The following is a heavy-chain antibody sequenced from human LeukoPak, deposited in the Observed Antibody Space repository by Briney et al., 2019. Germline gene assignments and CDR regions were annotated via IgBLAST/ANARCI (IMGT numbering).Heavy chain of an antibody. CDR3: AKGGDTMVRGVIDY. Sequence: GRSLRLSCAASGFTFDDYAMHWVRQAPGKGLEWVSGISWNSGSIGYADSVKGRFTIPRDNAKNSLYLQMNSLRAEDTALYYCAKGGDTMVRGVIDYWGQGTLVTVSS. J-gene: IGHJ4*02. V-gene: IGHV3-9*01. D-gene: IGHD3-10*01. CDR2: ISWNSGSI. CDR1: GFTFDDYA.